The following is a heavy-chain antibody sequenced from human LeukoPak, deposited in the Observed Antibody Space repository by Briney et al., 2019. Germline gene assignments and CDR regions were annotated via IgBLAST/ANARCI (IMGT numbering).Heavy chain of an antibody. CDR1: GGSFSGYY. V-gene: IGHV4-34*01. CDR2: INHSGST. D-gene: IGHD3-22*01. Sequence: SSETLSLTCAVYGGSFSGYYWSWIRQPPGKGLEWIGEINHSGSTNYNPSLKSRVTISVDTSKNQFSLKLSSVTAADTAVYYCARVRAYYYDSSGYLFDYWGQGTLVTVSS. CDR3: ARVRAYYYDSSGYLFDY. J-gene: IGHJ4*02.